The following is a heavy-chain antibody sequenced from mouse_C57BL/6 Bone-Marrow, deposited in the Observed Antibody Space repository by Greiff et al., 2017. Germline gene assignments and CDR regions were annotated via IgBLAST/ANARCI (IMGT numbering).Heavy chain of an antibody. V-gene: IGHV1-82*01. Sequence: VQLQQSGPELVQPGASVKISCKASGYAFSSSWMNWVKQRPGKGLEWIGRIYPGDGDTNYNGKFKGKATLTADKSSSTAYMQLSSLTSEDSAVYCCARWLLLDYWGQGTTLTVSS. CDR1: GYAFSSSW. CDR3: ARWLLLDY. J-gene: IGHJ2*01. CDR2: IYPGDGDT. D-gene: IGHD2-3*01.